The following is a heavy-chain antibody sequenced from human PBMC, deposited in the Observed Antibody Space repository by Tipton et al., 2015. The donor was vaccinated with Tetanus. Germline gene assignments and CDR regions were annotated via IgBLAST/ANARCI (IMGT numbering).Heavy chain of an antibody. V-gene: IGHV3-11*04. CDR1: GFTFSDYY. J-gene: IGHJ4*02. D-gene: IGHD4-17*01. CDR2: MSSSGITK. Sequence: SLRLSCPASGFTFSDYYMSWIRQAPGKGLEWVSDMSSSGITKNYADSVRGRFTVSRDNAENSLFLQMTSLRDEDTAVYFCARVIRRSMIGYGVFDSWGQGTLVAVSS. CDR3: ARVIRRSMIGYGVFDS.